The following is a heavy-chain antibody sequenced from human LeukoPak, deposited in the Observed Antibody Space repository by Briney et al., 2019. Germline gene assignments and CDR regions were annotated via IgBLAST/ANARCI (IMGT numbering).Heavy chain of an antibody. J-gene: IGHJ4*02. V-gene: IGHV4-34*01. D-gene: IGHD3-22*01. CDR3: ARGRATYYYDSSGYYFGN. CDR2: INHSGST. CDR1: GGSFSGHY. Sequence: SETLSLTCAVYGGSFSGHYWSWIRQPPGKGLEWIGEINHSGSTNYNPSLKSRVTISVDTSKNQFSLKLSSVTAADTAVYYCARGRATYYYDSSGYYFGNWGQGTLVTVSS.